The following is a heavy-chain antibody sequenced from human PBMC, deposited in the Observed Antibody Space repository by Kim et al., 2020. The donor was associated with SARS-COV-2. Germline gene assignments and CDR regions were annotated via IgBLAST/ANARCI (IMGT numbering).Heavy chain of an antibody. CDR1: GFTFSSYG. CDR3: AKDYVNYGSGSYYNAPYGMDV. V-gene: IGHV3-33*06. CDR2: IWYDGSNK. D-gene: IGHD3-10*01. J-gene: IGHJ6*02. Sequence: GGSLRLSCAASGFTFSSYGMHWVRQAPGKGLEWVAVIWYDGSNKYYADSVKGRFTISRDNSKNTLYLQMNSLRAEDTAVYYCAKDYVNYGSGSYYNAPYGMDVWGQGTTVTVSS.